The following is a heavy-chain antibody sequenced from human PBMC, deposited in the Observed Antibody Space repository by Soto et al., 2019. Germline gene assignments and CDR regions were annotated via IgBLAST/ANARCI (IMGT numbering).Heavy chain of an antibody. D-gene: IGHD1-26*01. Sequence: EVQLVESGGGLVQPGGSLRLSCAASGFTFNMYWMHWVRQAPGEGLEWVSRISDGSRTSYADSVKGRFTISRDNAKNTVDLQMNSLRAEDTAVYYCVRDLTSCTSARCYSYYYGMDVWGQGTTVTVSS. CDR3: VRDLTSCTSARCYSYYYGMDV. J-gene: IGHJ6*02. CDR1: GFTFNMYW. V-gene: IGHV3-74*01. CDR2: ISDGSRT.